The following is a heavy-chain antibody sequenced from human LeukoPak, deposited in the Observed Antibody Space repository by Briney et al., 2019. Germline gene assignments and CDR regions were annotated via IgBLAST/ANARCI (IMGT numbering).Heavy chain of an antibody. CDR1: GYTFTSYD. CDR3: ARVPDYSNPDDY. J-gene: IGHJ4*02. Sequence: ASVKVSCKASGYTFTSYDLNWVRQATGQGLEWMGWMNPNSGNTGYAQKFQGRVTMTRNTSISTAYMELSSLRSEDTAVYYCARVPDYSNPDDYWGQGTLVTVSS. CDR2: MNPNSGNT. V-gene: IGHV1-8*01. D-gene: IGHD4-11*01.